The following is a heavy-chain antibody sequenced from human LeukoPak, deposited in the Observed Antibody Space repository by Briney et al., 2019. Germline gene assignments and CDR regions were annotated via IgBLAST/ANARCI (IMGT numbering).Heavy chain of an antibody. V-gene: IGHV3-33*08. Sequence: PGRSLRLSCAPSGVTFSIYGMHWVRQAPGKGLEWVAVIWYDGSNKYYADSVKGRFTISRDNSKNTLYLQMNSLRAEDTALYYSARDQEGLYFDYWGQGTLVTVSS. CDR2: IWYDGSNK. CDR3: ARDQEGLYFDY. CDR1: GVTFSIYG. J-gene: IGHJ4*02.